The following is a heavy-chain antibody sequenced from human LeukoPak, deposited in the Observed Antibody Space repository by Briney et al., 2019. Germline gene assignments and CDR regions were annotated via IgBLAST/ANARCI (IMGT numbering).Heavy chain of an antibody. CDR2: AYYNSNWYY. CDR3: ARHVVAVGFDY. CDR1: GDSVSTTSAG. J-gene: IGHJ4*02. Sequence: SQTLSLTCAISGDSVSTTSAGWNWIRQSPSRGLEWLGRAYYNSNWYYNYAVSVKGRITIHPDTPKNQFSLQLNSVTPEDTAVYYCARHVVAVGFDYWGQGTLVTVSS. V-gene: IGHV6-1*01. D-gene: IGHD3-22*01.